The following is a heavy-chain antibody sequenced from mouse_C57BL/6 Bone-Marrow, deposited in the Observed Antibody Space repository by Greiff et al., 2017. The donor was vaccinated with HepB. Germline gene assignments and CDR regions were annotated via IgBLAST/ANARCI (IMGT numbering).Heavy chain of an antibody. D-gene: IGHD1-1*01. CDR2: IDPNSGGT. V-gene: IGHV1-72*01. CDR3: ASLALITTVVATDY. J-gene: IGHJ2*01. Sequence: QVQLKQPGAELVKPGASVKLSCKASGYTFTSYWMHWVKQRPGRGLEWIGRIDPNSGGTKYNEKFKSKATLTVDKPSSTAYMQLSSLTSEDSAVYYCASLALITTVVATDYWGQGTTLTVSS. CDR1: GYTFTSYW.